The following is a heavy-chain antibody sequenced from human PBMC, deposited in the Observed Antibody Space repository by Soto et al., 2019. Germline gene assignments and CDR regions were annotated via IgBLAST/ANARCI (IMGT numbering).Heavy chain of an antibody. Sequence: YGPRLVNPTRTRTLTCTFSGVSLSTDDVGVGLIRQPPGKALDWLAVIYWDDDKRYSPSLKSRLTITKDTSKNQVLLTMTNMDPVDTATYFCARSKYSISSFDYWGQGALVTVSS. CDR3: ARSKYSISSFDY. CDR1: GVSLSTDDVG. CDR2: IYWDDDK. V-gene: IGHV2-5*02. D-gene: IGHD6-6*01. J-gene: IGHJ4*02.